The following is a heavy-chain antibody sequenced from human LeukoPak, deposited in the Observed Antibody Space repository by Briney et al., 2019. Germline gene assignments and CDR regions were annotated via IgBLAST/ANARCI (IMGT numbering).Heavy chain of an antibody. CDR3: ARSSSNIVVVTAIPSWFDP. J-gene: IGHJ5*02. D-gene: IGHD2-21*02. Sequence: PSETLSLTCTVSGGSISSGGYYWSWIRQHPGKGLEWIGYIYYSGSTYYNPSLKSRVTISVDTSKNQFSLKLSSMTAADTAVYYCARSSSNIVVVTAIPSWFDPWGQGTLVTVSS. V-gene: IGHV4-31*03. CDR1: GGSISSGGYY. CDR2: IYYSGST.